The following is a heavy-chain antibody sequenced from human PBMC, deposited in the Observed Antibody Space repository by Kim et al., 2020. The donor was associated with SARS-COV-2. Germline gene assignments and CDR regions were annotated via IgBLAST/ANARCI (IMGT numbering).Heavy chain of an antibody. CDR1: GYTFTSYA. Sequence: ASVKVSCKASGYTFTSYAMHWVRQAPGQRLEWMGWINAGNGNTKYSQKFQGRVTITRDTSASTAYMELSSLRSEDTAVYYCAREVLRGYCSSTSCSGRSYFGALGYWGQGTLVTVSS. CDR3: AREVLRGYCSSTSCSGRSYFGALGY. V-gene: IGHV1-3*01. CDR2: INAGNGNT. D-gene: IGHD2-2*01. J-gene: IGHJ4*02.